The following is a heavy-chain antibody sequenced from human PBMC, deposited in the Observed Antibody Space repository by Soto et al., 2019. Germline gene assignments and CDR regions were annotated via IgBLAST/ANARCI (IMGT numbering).Heavy chain of an antibody. CDR3: ARVGQGRYDFDY. V-gene: IGHV3-74*01. CDR1: GFAFSSYW. CDR2: INGDGSTT. D-gene: IGHD3-9*01. J-gene: IGHJ4*02. Sequence: EVHLVESGGGSVQPGGSLKLSCAGSGFAFSSYWIHWVRQVPGKGLVWVSRINGDGSTTSYADSVRGRFTISRDNAKDTLSLQMNSLRAADTALYYCARVGQGRYDFDYWGQGTLVSVSS.